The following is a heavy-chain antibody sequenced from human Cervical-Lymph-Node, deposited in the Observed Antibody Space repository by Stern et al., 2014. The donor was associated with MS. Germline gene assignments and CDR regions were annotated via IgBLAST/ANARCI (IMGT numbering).Heavy chain of an antibody. V-gene: IGHV3-23*04. D-gene: IGHD2-21*02. CDR2: IGGSGDST. CDR1: GYTFSNYA. Sequence: DVQLVESGGGFLRPGGSLRLSCAASGYTFSNYAMSWVLPAPGKGLEWVPAIGGSGDSTYYAYSVKGRFTISRDNSRNTLYLQMNSLRVEDTAVYYCAKDKRGDSLFDYWGQGTLVTVSS. J-gene: IGHJ4*02. CDR3: AKDKRGDSLFDY.